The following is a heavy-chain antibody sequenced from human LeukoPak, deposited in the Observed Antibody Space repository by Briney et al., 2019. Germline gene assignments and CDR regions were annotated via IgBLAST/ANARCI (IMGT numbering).Heavy chain of an antibody. CDR1: GFTFSSFA. D-gene: IGHD3-22*01. J-gene: IGHJ4*02. CDR2: ISSSGDNT. CDR3: AKGSYYDSSGSFYFDY. V-gene: IGHV3-23*01. Sequence: PGGSLRLSCVASGFTFSSFAMSWVRQAPGRGLEWASVISSSGDNTYYADSVKGRFTISRDNSKNTLYVQVNSLGTEDTAAYYCAKGSYYDSSGSFYFDYWGQGTLVTVSS.